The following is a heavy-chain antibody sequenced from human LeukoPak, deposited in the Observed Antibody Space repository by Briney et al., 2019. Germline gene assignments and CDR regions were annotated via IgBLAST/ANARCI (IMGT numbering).Heavy chain of an antibody. D-gene: IGHD3-10*01. Sequence: SEALSHSCTLPVGSLTGSSYYCGWIRQHPRKWIKCLVLVYYSGCTYYIPSHKSRVTISVDTSKIQFSLKLCSGTAADTAVYYCARHPLWFGELLSPNWFDPWGQGTLVSVSS. V-gene: IGHV4-39*01. CDR1: VGSLTGSSYY. J-gene: IGHJ5*02. CDR3: ARHPLWFGELLSPNWFDP. CDR2: VYYSGCT.